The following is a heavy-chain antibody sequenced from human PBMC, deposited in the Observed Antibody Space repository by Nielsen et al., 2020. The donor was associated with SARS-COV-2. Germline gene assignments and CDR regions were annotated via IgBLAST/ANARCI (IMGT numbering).Heavy chain of an antibody. D-gene: IGHD6-6*01. CDR3: AKGSSSSDWYFDL. J-gene: IGHJ2*01. CDR2: ISWNSGSI. CDR1: GFTFDDYA. V-gene: IGHV3-9*01. Sequence: GRSLRLSCAASGFTFDDYAMHWVRQAPGKGLEWVSGISWNSGSIGYADSVKGRFTISRDNAKNSLYLQMNSLRAEDTALYYCAKGSSSSDWYFDLWGRGTLVTVSS.